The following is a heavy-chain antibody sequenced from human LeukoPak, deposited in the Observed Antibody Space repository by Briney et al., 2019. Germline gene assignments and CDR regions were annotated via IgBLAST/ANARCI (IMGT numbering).Heavy chain of an antibody. CDR1: GFSLSTSGVG. D-gene: IGHD4-11*01. J-gene: IGHJ4*02. CDR3: AHARGGLQFPGY. CDR2: IYGDDDK. Sequence: SGPTLVKPTQTLTLTCTFSGFSLSTSGVGVGWIRQPPGKALEWLALIYGDDDKRYSPSLKSRLTITKDTSKNQVVLTMTNMDPVDTATYYCAHARGGLQFPGYWGQGTLVTVSS. V-gene: IGHV2-5*02.